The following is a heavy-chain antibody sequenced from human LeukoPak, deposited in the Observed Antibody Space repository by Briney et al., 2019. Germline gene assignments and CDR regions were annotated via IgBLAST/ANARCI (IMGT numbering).Heavy chain of an antibody. CDR3: ARYYGGNSGAVY. J-gene: IGHJ4*02. CDR2: ISYDGSNK. CDR1: GFTFSSYA. D-gene: IGHD4-23*01. V-gene: IGHV3-30-3*01. Sequence: GGSLRLSCAASGFTFSSYAMHWVRQAPGKGLEWVAVISYDGSNKYYADSVKGRFTISRDNAKNSLYLQMNSLRAEDTAVYYCARYYGGNSGAVYWGQGTLVTVSS.